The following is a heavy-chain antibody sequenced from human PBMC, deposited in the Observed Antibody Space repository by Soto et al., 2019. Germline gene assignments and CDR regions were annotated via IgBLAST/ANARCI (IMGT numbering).Heavy chain of an antibody. J-gene: IGHJ4*02. D-gene: IGHD6-13*01. CDR1: GFTFSSYG. CDR3: ARERRALWYSSSWYYFDY. Sequence: QVQLVESGGGVVQPGRSLRLSCAASGFTFSSYGMHWVRQAPGKGLEWVAVIWYDGSNKYYADSVKGRFTISRDNSKNTLYLQMNSLRAEDTAVYYCARERRALWYSSSWYYFDYWGQGTLVTVSS. CDR2: IWYDGSNK. V-gene: IGHV3-33*01.